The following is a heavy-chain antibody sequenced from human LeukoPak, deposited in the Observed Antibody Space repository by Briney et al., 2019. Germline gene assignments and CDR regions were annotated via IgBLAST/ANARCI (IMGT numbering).Heavy chain of an antibody. J-gene: IGHJ3*02. V-gene: IGHV4-59*01. CDR3: ARDTDGSGVGGAFDI. D-gene: IGHD2-8*02. CDR1: GGSISSYY. CDR2: IYYSGST. Sequence: SETLSLTCTVSGGSISSYYWSWIRQPPGKGLEWIGDIYYSGSTNYNPSLKSRVTISVDTSKNQFSLKLSSVTAADTAVYYCARDTDGSGVGGAFDIWGQGTMVTVSS.